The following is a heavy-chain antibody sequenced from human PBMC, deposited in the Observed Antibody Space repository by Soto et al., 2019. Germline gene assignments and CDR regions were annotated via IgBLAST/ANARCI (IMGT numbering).Heavy chain of an antibody. V-gene: IGHV3-23*01. D-gene: IGHD3-22*01. CDR2: ISGSGGST. CDR1: GFTFSSYA. CDR3: AKDAGYCDDTSGYEDALDK. J-gene: IGHJ3*02. Sequence: PGGSLRLSCAASGFTFSSYAMSWVRQAPGKGLEWVSAISGSGGSTYYADSVKGRFTISRDNSKNTLYLQMNSLRAEGTAVHYCAKDAGYCDDTSGYEDALDKWGQRTMVPVSS.